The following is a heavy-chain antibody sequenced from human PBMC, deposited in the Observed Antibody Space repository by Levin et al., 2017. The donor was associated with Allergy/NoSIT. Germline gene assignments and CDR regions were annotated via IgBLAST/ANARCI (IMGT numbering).Heavy chain of an antibody. D-gene: IGHD2-2*01. CDR2: IKQDGSEK. CDR1: GFTFSSYW. Sequence: TGESLKISCAASGFTFSSYWMSWVRQAPGKGLEWVANIKQDGSEKYYVDSVKGRFTISRDNAKNSLYLQMNSLRAEDTAVYYCARDQRVVLVPAAIRDYWGQGTLVTVSS. V-gene: IGHV3-7*01. CDR3: ARDQRVVLVPAAIRDY. J-gene: IGHJ4*02.